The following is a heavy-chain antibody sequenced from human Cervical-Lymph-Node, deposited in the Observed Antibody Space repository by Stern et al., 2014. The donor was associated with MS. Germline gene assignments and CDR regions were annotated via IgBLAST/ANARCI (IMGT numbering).Heavy chain of an antibody. CDR3: ARKEGYYYYGMDV. J-gene: IGHJ6*02. D-gene: IGHD6-13*01. CDR1: GGSISNSNW. Sequence: QVQLQQSGPGLVKPSGTLSLTCAVSGGSISNSNWWSWVRRPPGKGLEWIGEIYHSGSTNYNPSLKSRVTISIDKSTNQFSLNLRSVTAADTAVYYCARKEGYYYYGMDVWGHGTTVTVSS. CDR2: IYHSGST. V-gene: IGHV4-4*02.